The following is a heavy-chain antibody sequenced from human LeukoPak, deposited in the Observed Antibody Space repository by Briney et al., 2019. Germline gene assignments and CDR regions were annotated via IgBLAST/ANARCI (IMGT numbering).Heavy chain of an antibody. J-gene: IGHJ5*02. D-gene: IGHD1-1*01. V-gene: IGHV1-18*01. Sequence: GASVKVSCKASGYTFTSYGISWVRHAPGQGLKWMGWISAYNGNTNYAQKLQGRVTMTTDTSTSTAYMELRSLRSDDTAVYYCARDRILTGTSPSNWFDPWGQGTLVTVSS. CDR3: ARDRILTGTSPSNWFDP. CDR2: ISAYNGNT. CDR1: GYTFTSYG.